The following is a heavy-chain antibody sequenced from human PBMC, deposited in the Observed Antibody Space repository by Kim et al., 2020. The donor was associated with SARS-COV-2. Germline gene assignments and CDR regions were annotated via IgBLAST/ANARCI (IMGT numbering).Heavy chain of an antibody. CDR3: LRARDGYSRNKYYFDY. CDR2: ISGSGGGGST. V-gene: IGHV3-23*01. J-gene: IGHJ4*02. Sequence: GGSLRLSCAASGFTFTDYAMTWVRQAPGKGLEWVSTISGSGGGGSTYYTDSVKGRFTISRDNSKNTVNLQMNSLRVEDTAVYYCLRARDGYSRNKYYFDYWGQGTLVTVSS. D-gene: IGHD4-4*01. CDR1: GFTFTDYA.